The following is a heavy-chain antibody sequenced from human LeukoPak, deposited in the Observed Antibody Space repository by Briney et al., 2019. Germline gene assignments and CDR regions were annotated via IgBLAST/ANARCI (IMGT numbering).Heavy chain of an antibody. Sequence: PSETLSLTCAVYGGSFSGYYLTWIRQPPGKGLEWIGEINHSGNTNYYPSLKGRVTISVDTYNDQFSLKLTSVTDEDTDVYYCARVGGYSGPRWVFLDYWGQGTLVTVFS. CDR3: ARVGGYSGPRWVFLDY. CDR1: GGSFSGYY. J-gene: IGHJ4*02. D-gene: IGHD5-12*01. V-gene: IGHV4-34*01. CDR2: INHSGNT.